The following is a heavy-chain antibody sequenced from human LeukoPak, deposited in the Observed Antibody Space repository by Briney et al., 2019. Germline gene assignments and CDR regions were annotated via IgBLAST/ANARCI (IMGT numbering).Heavy chain of an antibody. CDR2: IIGSGGTT. CDR1: GFSFSNYG. D-gene: IGHD3-10*01. J-gene: IGHJ4*02. CDR3: AKDELLLSFED. V-gene: IGHV3-23*01. Sequence: PGGSLRLSCAASGFSFSNYGMNWVRQAPGKGLEWVSGIIGSGGTTYYAESVKGRFTISRDNSKNTLDLQMNSLRAEDTAVYYCAKDELLLSFEDWGQGTLVTVSS.